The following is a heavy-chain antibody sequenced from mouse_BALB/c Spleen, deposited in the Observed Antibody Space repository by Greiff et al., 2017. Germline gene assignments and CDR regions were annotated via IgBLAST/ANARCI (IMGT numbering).Heavy chain of an antibody. CDR1: GYSITSGYY. V-gene: IGHV3-6*02. D-gene: IGHD2-3*01. CDR2: ISYDGSN. CDR3: AREGLLLYFDV. Sequence: DVQLQESGPGLVKPSQSLSLTCSVTGYSITSGYYWNWIRQFPGNKLEWMGYISYDGSNNYNPSLKNRISITRDTSKNQFFLKLNSVTTEDTATYYCAREGLLLYFDVWGAGTTVTVSS. J-gene: IGHJ1*01.